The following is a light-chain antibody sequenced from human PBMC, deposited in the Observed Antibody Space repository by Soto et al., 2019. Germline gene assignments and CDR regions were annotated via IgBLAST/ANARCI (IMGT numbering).Light chain of an antibody. V-gene: IGLV2-23*02. CDR2: EVS. Sequence: QSVLTQPASVSGSPGQSITISCTGTSSDVGSYNLVSWYQQHPGKAPKLMIYEVSKRPSGVSNRFSGSKSGNTASLTISGLQAEDEAAYYCCSYAGSSTFVVFGGGTKVTVL. J-gene: IGLJ2*01. CDR3: CSYAGSSTFVV. CDR1: SSDVGSYNL.